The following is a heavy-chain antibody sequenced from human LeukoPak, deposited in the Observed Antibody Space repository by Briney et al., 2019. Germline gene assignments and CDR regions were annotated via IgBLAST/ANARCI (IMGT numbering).Heavy chain of an antibody. CDR1: GFTFSSYA. CDR2: ISYDGSNK. Sequence: PGRSLRLSCAASGFTFSSYAMHWVRQAPGKGLEWVAVISYDGSNKYYADSVKGRFTISRDNSKNTLYLQMNSLRAKDTAVYYCARDLYDYGDYGGANDYWGQGTLVTVSS. CDR3: ARDLYDYGDYGGANDY. J-gene: IGHJ4*02. D-gene: IGHD4-17*01. V-gene: IGHV3-30*04.